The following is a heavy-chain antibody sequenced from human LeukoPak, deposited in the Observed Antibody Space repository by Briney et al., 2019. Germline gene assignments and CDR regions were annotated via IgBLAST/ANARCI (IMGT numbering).Heavy chain of an antibody. D-gene: IGHD4-11*01. V-gene: IGHV3-7*01. CDR3: ARDRRWTATTVTYFDY. CDR2: IKQDGSEK. Sequence: QSGGSLRLSCAASGFTFSTSWMSWVRQAPGKGLEWVANIKQDGSEKYYVDSVRGRFTISRDNTKNSLYLQVNSLRAEDTAVYYCARDRRWTATTVTYFDYWGQGTLVTVSS. CDR1: GFTFSTSW. J-gene: IGHJ4*02.